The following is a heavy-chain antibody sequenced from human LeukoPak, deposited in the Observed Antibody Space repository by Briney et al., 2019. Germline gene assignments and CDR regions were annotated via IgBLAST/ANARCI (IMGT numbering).Heavy chain of an antibody. D-gene: IGHD2-21*02. J-gene: IGHJ3*01. Sequence: GGSLRLSCLASGFTFSNTWMNWVRQAPGKGLEWVARIRSKRDGGTTDYAAPVKGRFTISRDDSKNTMYLQMNSLKAEDTAVYYCARDWYYAFDFWGQGTMVTVSS. CDR1: GFTFSNTW. CDR3: ARDWYYAFDF. V-gene: IGHV3-15*07. CDR2: IRSKRDGGTT.